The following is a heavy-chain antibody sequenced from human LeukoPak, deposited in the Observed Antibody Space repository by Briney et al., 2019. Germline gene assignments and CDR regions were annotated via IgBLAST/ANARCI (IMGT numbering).Heavy chain of an antibody. J-gene: IGHJ4*02. CDR1: GDSVSSNSAA. V-gene: IGHV6-1*01. D-gene: IGHD1-26*01. Sequence: SQTLSLTCAISGDSVSSNSAAWNWIRQSPSRGLEWLGRTYYRSSWYNDYTLSLRGRITVDPDTSKNQFSLQLNSVSPEDTAVYYCARQGRSGASYSGLDSWGQGTLVTVCS. CDR3: ARQGRSGASYSGLDS. CDR2: TYYRSSWYN.